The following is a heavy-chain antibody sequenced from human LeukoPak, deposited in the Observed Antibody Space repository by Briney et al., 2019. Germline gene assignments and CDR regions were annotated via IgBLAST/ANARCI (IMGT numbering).Heavy chain of an antibody. Sequence: ASVKVCCKASGYTFTAYYMHWVRQAPGQGLEWMGWINPNSGGTNSSQKFQDRVTMTRNTSISTAYMELSSLRSEDTAVYYCARNPRGDFWSGYYPAPPYGMDVWGQGTTVTVSS. D-gene: IGHD3-3*01. CDR3: ARNPRGDFWSGYYPAPPYGMDV. CDR1: GYTFTAYY. V-gene: IGHV1-2*02. J-gene: IGHJ6*02. CDR2: INPNSGGT.